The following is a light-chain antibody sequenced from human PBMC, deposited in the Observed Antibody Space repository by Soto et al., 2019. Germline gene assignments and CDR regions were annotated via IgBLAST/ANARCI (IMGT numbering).Light chain of an antibody. V-gene: IGLV2-14*03. CDR1: GSDVGGYNY. CDR2: VVT. CDR3: SSYTPTNPPQRP. J-gene: IGLJ1*01. Sequence: QSVLTQPASVSGSPGQSITISCTGTGSDVGGYNYVSWYQHHPGKAPKLIIYVVTNRPSGVSNPFSGSKSGNTASLTIPGPHPEGEANNSCSSYTPTNPPQRPFGPG.